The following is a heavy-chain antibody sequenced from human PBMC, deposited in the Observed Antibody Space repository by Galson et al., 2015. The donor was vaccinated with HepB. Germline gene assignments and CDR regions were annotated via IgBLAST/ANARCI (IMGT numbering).Heavy chain of an antibody. V-gene: IGHV1-2*06. Sequence: SVKVSCKASGYTFIGQYMHWVRQAPGQGLEWMGRINPNSGGTNYAQKFQGRVTMARDTSISTAYMELSRLRSDDTAVYYCARDRSRAYGSGSYSGVWFDPWGQETLVTVSS. CDR2: INPNSGGT. J-gene: IGHJ5*02. CDR3: ARDRSRAYGSGSYSGVWFDP. CDR1: GYTFIGQY. D-gene: IGHD3-10*01.